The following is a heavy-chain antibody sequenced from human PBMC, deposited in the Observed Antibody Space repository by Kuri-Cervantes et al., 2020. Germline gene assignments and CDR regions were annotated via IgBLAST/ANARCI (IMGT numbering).Heavy chain of an antibody. Sequence: GSLRLSCTVSGGSISSYYWSWIRQPPGKGLEWIGYIYYSGSTNYNPSLKSRVTISVDTSKNQFSLKLSSVTAADTAVYYCARGSGWHFYWGQGTLVTVSS. CDR1: GGSISSYY. J-gene: IGHJ1*01. CDR3: ARGSGWHFY. V-gene: IGHV4-59*13. CDR2: IYYSGST. D-gene: IGHD6-19*01.